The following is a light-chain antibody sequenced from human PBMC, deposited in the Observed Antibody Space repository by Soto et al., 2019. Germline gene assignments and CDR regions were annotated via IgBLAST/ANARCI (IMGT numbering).Light chain of an antibody. V-gene: IGLV1-47*01. J-gene: IGLJ3*02. CDR1: SSNIGSNY. CDR3: AAWDDSLTAWM. Sequence: QAVVTQPPSASGTPGQRVTISCSGSSSNIGSNYVYWYQQLPGTAPKLLIYRNTQRPSGVPDRISGSKSGTSASLAISGLRSEDEADYHCAAWDDSLTAWMFGGGTQLTVL. CDR2: RNT.